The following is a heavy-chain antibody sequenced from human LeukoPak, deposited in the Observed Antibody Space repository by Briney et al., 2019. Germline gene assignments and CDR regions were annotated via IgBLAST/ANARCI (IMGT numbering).Heavy chain of an antibody. D-gene: IGHD6-19*01. CDR3: ARVGGSGEYYYYYGMDV. J-gene: IGHJ6*02. V-gene: IGHV1-18*01. CDR2: ISAYNGNT. CDR1: GYTFTSYG. Sequence: GASVKVSCKASGYTFTSYGISWVRQAPGQGLEWMGWISAYNGNTNYAQKLQGRVTMTTDTSTSTAYMELRSLRPDDTAVYYCARVGGSGEYYYYYGMDVWGQGTMVTVSS.